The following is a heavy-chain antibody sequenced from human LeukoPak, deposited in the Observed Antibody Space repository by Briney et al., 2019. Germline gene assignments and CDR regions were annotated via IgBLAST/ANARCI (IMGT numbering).Heavy chain of an antibody. CDR3: ASWVGYCTNGVCYPEKYFDY. V-gene: IGHV1-18*01. J-gene: IGHJ4*02. CDR1: GYTFTSYG. CDR2: ISAYNGNT. Sequence: GASVKVSCKASGYTFTSYGISWVRQAPGQGLEWMGWISAYNGNTNYAQKLQGRVTMTTDTSTSTAYMELSSLRSEDTAVYYCASWVGYCTNGVCYPEKYFDYWGQGTLVTVSS. D-gene: IGHD2-8*01.